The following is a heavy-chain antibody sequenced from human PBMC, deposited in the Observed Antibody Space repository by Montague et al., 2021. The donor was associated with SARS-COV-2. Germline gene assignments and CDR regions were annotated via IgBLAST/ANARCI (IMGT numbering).Heavy chain of an antibody. J-gene: IGHJ4*02. CDR2: INHSRST. V-gene: IGHV4-34*01. CDR3: ARGTKRVLTYDYDSSGYASDY. CDR1: GGSFSGYY. Sequence: SETLSLTCAVYGGSFSGYYRSWIRQPPGKGLEWIGEINHSRSTKYNPSLKSRVTISVDTSKNQFSLKLSSVTAADTAVYYCARGTKRVLTYDYDSSGYASDYWGQGTLVTVSS. D-gene: IGHD3-22*01.